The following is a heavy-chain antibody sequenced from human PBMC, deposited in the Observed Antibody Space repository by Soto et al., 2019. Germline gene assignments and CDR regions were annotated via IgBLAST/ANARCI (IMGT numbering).Heavy chain of an antibody. CDR1: GGSISSYY. V-gene: IGHV4-59*01. CDR2: IYYSGST. Sequence: SETLSLTCTVSGGSISSYYWSWIRQPPGKGLEWIGYIYYSGSTNYNPSLKSRVTISVDTSKNQFSLKLSSVTAADTAVYYCARAPRYAGPFVDYWGQGTLVTVS. D-gene: IGHD3-10*01. J-gene: IGHJ4*02. CDR3: ARAPRYAGPFVDY.